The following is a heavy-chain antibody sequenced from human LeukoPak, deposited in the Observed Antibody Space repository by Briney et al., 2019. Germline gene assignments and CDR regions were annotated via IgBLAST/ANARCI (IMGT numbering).Heavy chain of an antibody. CDR1: GFAVSNYA. Sequence: RGSQRRCCSASGFAVSNYALHWVSQAPGKGLEYVSAISSNGGSTYYADSVKGRFTISRYHSKNTLYLQMSSRRGEDTAVYYCVDLSGTFDYWRRGTLVTVSS. CDR3: VDLSGTFDY. D-gene: IGHD1-7*01. CDR2: ISSNGGST. V-gene: IGHV3-64D*09. J-gene: IGHJ4*02.